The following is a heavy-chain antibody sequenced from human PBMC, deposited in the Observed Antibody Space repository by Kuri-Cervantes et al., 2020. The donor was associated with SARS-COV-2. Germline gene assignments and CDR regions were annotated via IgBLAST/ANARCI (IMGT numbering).Heavy chain of an antibody. CDR1: GFTFSSFA. Sequence: GESLKISCAASGFTFSSFAMSWVRQAPGKGLEWVSAITENGRKTYFADSVKGRFTISRDNSKSMLFLQMSGLTDEDTARYYCARPSRGGFDYWAREAWSPSPQ. CDR3: ARPSRGGFDY. V-gene: IGHV3-23*01. CDR2: ITENGRKT. J-gene: IGHJ4*02.